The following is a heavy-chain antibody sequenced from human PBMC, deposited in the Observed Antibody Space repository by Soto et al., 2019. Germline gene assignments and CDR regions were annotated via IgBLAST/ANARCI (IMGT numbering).Heavy chain of an antibody. CDR2: ISGSGGST. Sequence: EVQLLESGGGLVQPGGSLRLSCAASGFTFSSYAMSWVRQAPGKGLEWVSAISGSGGSTYYADSVKGRFTISRDNSKNTLYLQMNSLRAEDTAVYYCANSPIPWQQLVQYYFDYWGQGTLVTVSS. D-gene: IGHD6-13*01. CDR3: ANSPIPWQQLVQYYFDY. V-gene: IGHV3-23*01. J-gene: IGHJ4*02. CDR1: GFTFSSYA.